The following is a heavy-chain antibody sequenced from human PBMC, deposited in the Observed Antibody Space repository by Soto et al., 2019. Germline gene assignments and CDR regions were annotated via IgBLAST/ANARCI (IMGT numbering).Heavy chain of an antibody. Sequence: SETLSLTCTVSGGSISSSSYYWGWIRQPPGKGLEWIGSIYYSGSTYYNPSLKSRVTISVDTSKNQFSLKLSSVTAADTAVYYCARLISGWSGTLNWFDPWGQGTLVTVSS. V-gene: IGHV4-39*01. D-gene: IGHD6-13*01. CDR1: GGSISSSSYY. CDR3: ARLISGWSGTLNWFDP. J-gene: IGHJ5*02. CDR2: IYYSGST.